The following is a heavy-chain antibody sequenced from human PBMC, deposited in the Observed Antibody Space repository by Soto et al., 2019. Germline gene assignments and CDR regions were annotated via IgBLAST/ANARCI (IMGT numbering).Heavy chain of an antibody. V-gene: IGHV3-23*01. CDR3: AKSIAARYYYGMDV. D-gene: IGHD6-6*01. CDR1: GFTFSTYA. CDR2: ISGSGGNST. J-gene: IGHJ6*02. Sequence: GGSLRLSCAASGFTFSTYAMSWVRQAPGKGLEWVSAISGSGGNSTFYGDSVKGRFTISRDNSKNTLYLQMNSLRAEDTAVYYCAKSIAARYYYGMDVWGQGTTVTVSS.